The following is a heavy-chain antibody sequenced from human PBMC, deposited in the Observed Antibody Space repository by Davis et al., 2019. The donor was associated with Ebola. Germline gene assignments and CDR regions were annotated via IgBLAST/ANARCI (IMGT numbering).Heavy chain of an antibody. CDR1: GFTFSSYG. D-gene: IGHD3-16*01. Sequence: PGGSLRLSCAASGFTFSSYGMHWVRQAPGKGPEWVAFIRYDATNEYYSVSVKGRFTISRDNSKNTLYLQMNSLRAEDTAVYYCARRLGGSGTFPHAMDVWGQGTTVTVSS. CDR2: IRYDATNE. CDR3: ARRLGGSGTFPHAMDV. V-gene: IGHV3-30*02. J-gene: IGHJ6*02.